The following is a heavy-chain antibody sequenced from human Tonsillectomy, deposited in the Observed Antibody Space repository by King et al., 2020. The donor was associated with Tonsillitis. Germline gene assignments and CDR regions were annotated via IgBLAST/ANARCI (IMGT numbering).Heavy chain of an antibody. CDR1: GASITSHY. J-gene: IGHJ6*03. Sequence: VQLQESGPGLVKPSETLSLTCTVSGASITSHYWNWIRQPPGRGLEWIGYLSHSGSTNYHPSLRSRITMSVDPSKNQFSLKLSSVTAADTAVYYSARVRRYSSGGYSYHMDVWGTGPAVTVSS. CDR3: ARVRRYSSGGYSYHMDV. D-gene: IGHD6-19*01. V-gene: IGHV4-59*11. CDR2: LSHSGST.